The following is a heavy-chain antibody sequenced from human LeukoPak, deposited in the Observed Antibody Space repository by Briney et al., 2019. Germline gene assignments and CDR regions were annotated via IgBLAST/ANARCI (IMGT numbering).Heavy chain of an antibody. V-gene: IGHV4-4*07. CDR3: ARDGYYYDTSGSSPLDY. J-gene: IGHJ4*02. D-gene: IGHD3-22*01. Sequence: NSSETLSLTCTVSGGSISSYYWSWIRQPAGKGLEWIGRVYTSGNPNYNPSLKSRVTLSVDTSKNQFSLKLRSVTAADTAVYYCARDGYYYDTSGSSPLDYWGQGTLVTVSS. CDR1: GGSISSYY. CDR2: VYTSGNP.